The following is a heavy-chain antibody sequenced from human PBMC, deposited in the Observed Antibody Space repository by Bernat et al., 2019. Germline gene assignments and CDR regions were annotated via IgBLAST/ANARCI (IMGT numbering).Heavy chain of an antibody. CDR3: AKAEGQRLGEYFHH. CDR1: GFTFSSYG. CDR2: ISYDGSNK. D-gene: IGHD6-19*01. J-gene: IGHJ1*01. Sequence: QVQLVESGGGVVQPGRSLRLSCAASGFTFSSYGMHWVRQAPGKGLEWVAVISYDGSNKYYADSVKGRFTISRDNSKNTLYLQMNSLRAEDTAVYYCAKAEGQRLGEYFHHCGQGTLVTVSS. V-gene: IGHV3-30*18.